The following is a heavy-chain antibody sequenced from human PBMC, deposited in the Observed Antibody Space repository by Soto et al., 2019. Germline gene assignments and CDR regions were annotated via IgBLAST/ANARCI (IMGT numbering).Heavy chain of an antibody. V-gene: IGHV3-23*01. CDR2: ISGSGGST. J-gene: IGHJ4*02. Sequence: SRILQAPGKGLEWVSAISGSGGSTYYADSVKGRFTISRDNSKNTLYLQMNSLRAEDTAVYYCAKESFLEQLIPPYYFDYWGQGPLVTVYS. D-gene: IGHD3-3*01. CDR3: AKESFLEQLIPPYYFDY.